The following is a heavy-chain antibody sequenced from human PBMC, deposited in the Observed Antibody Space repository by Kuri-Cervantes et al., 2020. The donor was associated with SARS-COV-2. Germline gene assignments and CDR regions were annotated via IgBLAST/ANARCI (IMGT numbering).Heavy chain of an antibody. D-gene: IGHD5-12*01. J-gene: IGHJ3*02. CDR2: IYYSGST. Sequence: ESLKIPCTVSGGYISSSSYYWGWIRQPPGKGLEWIGSIYYSGSTYYNPSLKSRVTISVDTSKNQFSLKLSSVTAADTAVYYCARRAHEWLRRTKGNDAFDIWGQGTMVTVSS. CDR1: GGYISSSSYY. CDR3: ARRAHEWLRRTKGNDAFDI. V-gene: IGHV4-39*01.